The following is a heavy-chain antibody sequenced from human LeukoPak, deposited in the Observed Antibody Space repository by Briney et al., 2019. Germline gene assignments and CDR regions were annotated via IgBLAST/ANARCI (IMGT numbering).Heavy chain of an antibody. CDR3: AREGDSAQVDY. CDR1: GGSFSGYY. CDR2: INHSGST. Sequence: SETLSLTCAVYGGSFSGYYWSWIRQPPGKGLEWIGEINHSGSTNYNPSLKGRVTISVDTSKNQFSLKLSSVTAADTAVYYCAREGDSAQVDYWGEGTLVTVSS. V-gene: IGHV4-34*01. J-gene: IGHJ4*02. D-gene: IGHD1-26*01.